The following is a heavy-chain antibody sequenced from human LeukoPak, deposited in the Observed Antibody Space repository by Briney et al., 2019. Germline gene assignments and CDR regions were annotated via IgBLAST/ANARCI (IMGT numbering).Heavy chain of an antibody. CDR2: ILYSGNT. D-gene: IGHD5-24*01. J-gene: IGHJ4*02. CDR3: ARQTGWVKSSYYFDS. Sequence: SETLSLTRTVSGDSMNNYYWSWIRQPPGKGLEWIGNILYSGNTNYNPSLKSRVTISVDTSKNQFSLKLSSVTAADTAVYYCARQTGWVKSSYYFDSWGQGTLITVSS. V-gene: IGHV4-59*01. CDR1: GDSMNNYY.